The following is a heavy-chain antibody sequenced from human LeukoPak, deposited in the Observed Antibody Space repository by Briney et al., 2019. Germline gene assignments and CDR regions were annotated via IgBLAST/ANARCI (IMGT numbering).Heavy chain of an antibody. D-gene: IGHD6-19*01. CDR2: ISGFNGYT. CDR1: GYTSTGYY. Sequence: ASVKVSCKASGYTSTGYYMHWVRQAPGQGLEWMGWISGFNGYTRYAQNLQGRVTMTTDTSTSTAYMELRSLISDDTAVYYCARDQGYTSEWLDYWGQGTLVTVSS. CDR3: ARDQGYTSEWLDY. V-gene: IGHV1-18*04. J-gene: IGHJ4*02.